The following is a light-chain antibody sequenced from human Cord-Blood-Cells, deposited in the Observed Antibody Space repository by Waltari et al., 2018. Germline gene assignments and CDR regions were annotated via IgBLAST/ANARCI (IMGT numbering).Light chain of an antibody. Sequence: EIVLTQSPATLSLSPGERATLSYRASQSVSSYLACSQQKPGQAPRLLIYDASSRATGIPARCRGRWSGTDFTLTISSLAPEDFAVYYCQQRSNWPPTFGGGTK. CDR1: QSVSSY. J-gene: IGKJ4*01. CDR3: QQRSNWPPT. V-gene: IGKV3-11*01. CDR2: DAS.